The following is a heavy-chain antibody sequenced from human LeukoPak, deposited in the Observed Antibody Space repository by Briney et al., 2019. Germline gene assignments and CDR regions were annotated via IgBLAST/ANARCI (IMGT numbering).Heavy chain of an antibody. CDR3: TRLDCSSTSCYDY. CDR1: GYTFTTYY. V-gene: IGHV1-46*01. CDR2: IIPSRGGT. Sequence: SVKVSCKASGYTFTTYYMHWVRQAPGQGVEWMGFIIPSRGGTTYAKKFQGRVTMNRDTSTNTVYMEVSGLRSEDTAVYYCTRLDCSSTSCYDYWGQGTLVTVSS. D-gene: IGHD2-2*01. J-gene: IGHJ4*02.